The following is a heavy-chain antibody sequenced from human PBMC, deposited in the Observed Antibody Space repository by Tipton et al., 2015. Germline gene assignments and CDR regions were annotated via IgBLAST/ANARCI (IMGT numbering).Heavy chain of an antibody. J-gene: IGHJ4*02. D-gene: IGHD3-9*01. V-gene: IGHV4-38-2*01. CDR2: ISHSGNT. CDR1: AYSISSDYY. CDR3: ACQDYDSLTRDYQTVDY. Sequence: TLSLTCAASAYSISSDYYWGWIRQPPGKGLEWIGSISHSGNTYYNPSLKSRVTISVDTSKNQFSLKLTSVTAADTAVYYCACQDYDSLTRDYQTVDYWGQGTLVTVSS.